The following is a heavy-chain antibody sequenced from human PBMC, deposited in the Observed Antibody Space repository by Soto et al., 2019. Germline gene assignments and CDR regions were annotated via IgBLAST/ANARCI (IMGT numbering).Heavy chain of an antibody. Sequence: GESLKISCKGSGYSFTSYWIGWVRQMPGKGLEWMGIIYPGDSDTRYSPSFQGQVTISADKSISTAYLQWSSQKASDTAMYYCARHSEGYYDSSGYYYWGQGTLVTVSS. J-gene: IGHJ4*02. D-gene: IGHD3-22*01. CDR3: ARHSEGYYDSSGYYY. CDR2: IYPGDSDT. V-gene: IGHV5-51*01. CDR1: GYSFTSYW.